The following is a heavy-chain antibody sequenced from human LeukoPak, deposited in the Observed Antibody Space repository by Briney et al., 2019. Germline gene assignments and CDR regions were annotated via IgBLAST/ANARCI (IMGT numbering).Heavy chain of an antibody. Sequence: GRSLRLSCAASGFTFSSYGMRWVRQAPGKGLEWVAVVWYDGSNKYYADSVKGRFTISRDNSKNTLYLQMNSLRAEDTAVYYCARDDYGDYQGRMDVWGKGTTVTVSS. CDR3: ARDDYGDYQGRMDV. V-gene: IGHV3-33*01. D-gene: IGHD4-17*01. CDR1: GFTFSSYG. J-gene: IGHJ6*04. CDR2: VWYDGSNK.